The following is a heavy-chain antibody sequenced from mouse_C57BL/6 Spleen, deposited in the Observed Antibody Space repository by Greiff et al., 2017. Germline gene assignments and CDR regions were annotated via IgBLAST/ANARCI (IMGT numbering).Heavy chain of an antibody. CDR2: IYPGDGDT. CDR3: AVGIIYYGNLLYWYFDV. Sequence: VQLQQSGPELVKPGASVKISCKASGYAFSSSWMNWVKQRPGKGLEWIGRIYPGDGDTNYNGKFKGKATLTADKSSSTAYMQLSSLTSEDSAVXFCAVGIIYYGNLLYWYFDVWGTGTTVTVSS. D-gene: IGHD2-1*01. J-gene: IGHJ1*03. CDR1: GYAFSSSW. V-gene: IGHV1-82*01.